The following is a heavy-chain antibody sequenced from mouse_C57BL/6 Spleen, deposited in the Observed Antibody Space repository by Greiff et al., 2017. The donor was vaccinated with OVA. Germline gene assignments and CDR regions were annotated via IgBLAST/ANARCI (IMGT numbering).Heavy chain of an antibody. V-gene: IGHV1-55*01. CDR2: IYPGSGST. D-gene: IGHD2-1*01. J-gene: IGHJ3*01. Sequence: VQLQQSGAELVKPGASVKMSCKASGYTFTSYWITWVKQRPGQGLEWIGDIYPGSGSTNYNEKFKGKATLTVDTSSSTAYMQLSSLTSEDSAVYYWARAYGNYPAWFAYWGQGTLVTVSA. CDR3: ARAYGNYPAWFAY. CDR1: GYTFTSYW.